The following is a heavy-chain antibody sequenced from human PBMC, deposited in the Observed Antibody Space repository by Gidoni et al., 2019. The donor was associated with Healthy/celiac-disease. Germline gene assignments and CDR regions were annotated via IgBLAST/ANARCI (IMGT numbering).Heavy chain of an antibody. CDR3: ARDAVAAAGPGFFDY. Sequence: QVQLVESGGGVVQPGRSLRLSCAASGFTFSSYGMHWVRQAPGKGLEWVAVIWYDGSNKYYADSVKGRFTISRDNSKNTLYLQMNSLRAEDTAVYYCARDAVAAAGPGFFDYWGQGTLVTVSS. J-gene: IGHJ4*02. V-gene: IGHV3-33*01. CDR2: IWYDGSNK. D-gene: IGHD6-13*01. CDR1: GFTFSSYG.